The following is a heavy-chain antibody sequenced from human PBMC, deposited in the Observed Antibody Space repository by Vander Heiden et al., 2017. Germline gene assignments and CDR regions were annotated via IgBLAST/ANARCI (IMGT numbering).Heavy chain of an antibody. Sequence: QVQRGESGGGVVQPGRSLRLSCVVSGFTLSSYPMHWVRQAPGKGLEWVAVIWYDGSNIYYTDSVKGRFTISRDDSKNTVNLEMNSLRAEDTAVYYCARGRIAAAGVYYFDYWGQGALVTVSS. CDR3: ARGRIAAAGVYYFDY. V-gene: IGHV3-33*01. CDR1: GFTLSSYP. CDR2: IWYDGSNI. J-gene: IGHJ4*02. D-gene: IGHD6-13*01.